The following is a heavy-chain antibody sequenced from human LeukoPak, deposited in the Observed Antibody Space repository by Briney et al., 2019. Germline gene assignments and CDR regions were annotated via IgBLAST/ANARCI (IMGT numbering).Heavy chain of an antibody. CDR2: TYYRSKWYN. CDR1: GDCVSSKTAA. V-gene: IGHV6-1*01. D-gene: IGHD3-22*01. CDR3: TRGDSSGYFFSSRVPDAFAI. Sequence: SQTLSLTCAISGDCVSSKTAAWNWIRQSPSRGLEWLGRTYYRSKWYNDYAVSVKSRITINPDTSKNQFSLQLNSVTPEDTAVYYCTRGDSSGYFFSSRVPDAFAIWGQRTIVTVSS. J-gene: IGHJ3*02.